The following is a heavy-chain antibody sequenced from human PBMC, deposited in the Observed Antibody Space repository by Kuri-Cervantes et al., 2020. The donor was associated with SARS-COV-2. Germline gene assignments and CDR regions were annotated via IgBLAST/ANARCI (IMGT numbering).Heavy chain of an antibody. D-gene: IGHD6-19*01. CDR3: AKALAVAGNYGMDV. CDR2: IYSGGST. J-gene: IGHJ6*02. CDR1: GFTVSSNY. Sequence: GGSLRLSCAASGFTVSSNYMIWVRQAPGKGLEWVSVIYSGGSTYYADSVKGRFTISRDNAKNSLYLQMNSLRAEDTAVYYCAKALAVAGNYGMDVWGQGTTVTVSS. V-gene: IGHV3-53*01.